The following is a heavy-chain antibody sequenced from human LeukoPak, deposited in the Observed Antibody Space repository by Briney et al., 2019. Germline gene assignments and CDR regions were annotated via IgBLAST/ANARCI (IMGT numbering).Heavy chain of an antibody. D-gene: IGHD6-19*01. CDR2: MNPNSGNT. CDR3: ARGRGSGHKENWFDP. V-gene: IGHV1-8*01. Sequence: EASVKVSCKASGYTFTTYDINWVRQATGQGLEWMGWMNPNSGNTGYTQKFQGRVTMTRNTSISTAYMELSSLRSEGTAVYYCARGRGSGHKENWFDPWGQGTLVTVSS. CDR1: GYTFTTYD. J-gene: IGHJ5*02.